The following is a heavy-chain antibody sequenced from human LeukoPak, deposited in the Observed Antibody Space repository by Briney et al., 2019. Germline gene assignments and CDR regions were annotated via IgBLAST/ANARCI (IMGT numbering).Heavy chain of an antibody. J-gene: IGHJ4*02. Sequence: SETLSLTCTVSGGSVSSSIYYWGWIRQPPGKGLEWIGSIYYSGSTSYNPSLKSRATISVDTSKNQFSLKLTSVTAADTAVYYCASRNDILTGYVFDFWGQETLVTVSS. CDR3: ASRNDILTGYVFDF. D-gene: IGHD3-9*01. CDR2: IYYSGST. CDR1: GGSVSSSIYY. V-gene: IGHV4-39*01.